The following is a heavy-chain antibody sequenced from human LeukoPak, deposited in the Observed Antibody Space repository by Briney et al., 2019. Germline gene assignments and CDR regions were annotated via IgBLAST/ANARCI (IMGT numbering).Heavy chain of an antibody. CDR3: AIGIVEFDY. CDR1: GFTVSSNY. Sequence: GGSLRLSCAASGFTVSSNYVSWVRQAPGKGLEWVSIIYSGGNTYYADSVMGRFTISRDNSKNTLYLQMNSLRAEDTAVYYCAIGIVEFDYWGQGTLVTVSS. CDR2: IYSGGNT. V-gene: IGHV3-66*01. J-gene: IGHJ4*02. D-gene: IGHD3-22*01.